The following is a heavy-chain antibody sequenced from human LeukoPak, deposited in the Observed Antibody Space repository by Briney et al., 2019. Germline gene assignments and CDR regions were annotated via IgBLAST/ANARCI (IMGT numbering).Heavy chain of an antibody. Sequence: GASVKVSCKVSGYTLTESSMHWVRQAPGKGLEWMGGFDPEDGETIYAQKFQGRVTMTEDTSTDTAYMELSSLRSEDTAVYYCATPSTGYCSGGSCYSGAFVIWGQGTMVTVSS. CDR3: ATPSTGYCSGGSCYSGAFVI. V-gene: IGHV1-24*01. CDR1: GYTLTESS. CDR2: FDPEDGET. J-gene: IGHJ3*02. D-gene: IGHD2-15*01.